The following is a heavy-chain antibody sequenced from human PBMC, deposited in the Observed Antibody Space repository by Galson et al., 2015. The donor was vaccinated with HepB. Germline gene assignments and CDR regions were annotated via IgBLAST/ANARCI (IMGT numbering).Heavy chain of an antibody. D-gene: IGHD1-1*01. Sequence: SLRLSCAASGFTFSSYSMNWVRQAPGKGLEWVSSITTNSNYIYYADSVKGRFTISRDNAKNSLYLQMSSLRTEDTAVYYCARGWSTTAVYALDIWGQGTMVTVSS. J-gene: IGHJ3*02. CDR3: ARGWSTTAVYALDI. V-gene: IGHV3-21*04. CDR2: ITTNSNYI. CDR1: GFTFSSYS.